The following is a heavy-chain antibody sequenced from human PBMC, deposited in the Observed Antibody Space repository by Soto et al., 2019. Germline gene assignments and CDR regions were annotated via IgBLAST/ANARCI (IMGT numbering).Heavy chain of an antibody. D-gene: IGHD1-26*01. CDR1: GYTFTSYA. CDR3: AMSATTADYYYGLDV. CDR2: INAGNGNT. Sequence: ASVKVSCKASGYTFTSYAMHWVRQAPGQRLEWMGWINAGNGNTKYSQKFQGRVTITRDTSASTAYMELSSLRSEDTAVYYCAMSATTADYYYGLDVWGQGTTVSVSS. J-gene: IGHJ6*01. V-gene: IGHV1-3*01.